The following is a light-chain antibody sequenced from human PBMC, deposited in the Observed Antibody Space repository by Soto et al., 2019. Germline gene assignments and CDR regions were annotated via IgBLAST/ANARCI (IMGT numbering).Light chain of an antibody. CDR3: QQYSDLPMT. Sequence: EVVLTQSPATLPVSPGERATLSCRARQGISSKLAWYQQKPGQATKLLIYGASSRATGIPDRFSGSGSGTDFTLTISTLEPEDFAVYFCQQYSDLPMTFGQGTRLEI. V-gene: IGKV3-20*01. CDR2: GAS. J-gene: IGKJ5*01. CDR1: QGISSK.